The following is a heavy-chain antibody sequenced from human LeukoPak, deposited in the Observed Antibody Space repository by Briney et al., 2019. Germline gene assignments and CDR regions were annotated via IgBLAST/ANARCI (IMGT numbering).Heavy chain of an antibody. V-gene: IGHV5-51*01. J-gene: IGHJ4*02. CDR3: ATSESQTRFDY. Sequence: GESLKISCKGSGYSFTTYWIGWLRQMPGEGLEWMGIIFPGDSETIYSPSFQGLVTISADKSINTAYLQWASLEASDTAIYYCATSESQTRFDYWGQGTLVTASS. D-gene: IGHD1/OR15-1a*01. CDR1: GYSFTTYW. CDR2: IFPGDSET.